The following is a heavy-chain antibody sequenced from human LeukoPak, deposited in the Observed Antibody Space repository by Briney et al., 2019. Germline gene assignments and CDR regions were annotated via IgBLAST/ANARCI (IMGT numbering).Heavy chain of an antibody. J-gene: IGHJ6*02. CDR3: ATGFSRPYYYGMDV. Sequence: PGGSLRLSCAASGFTFSDFYMTWIRQAPGKGLEWVSYSSNGGSTIYYADSVKGRFTISRDNAKNSLYLRMNSLRAEDTAVYYCATGFSRPYYYGMDVWGQGTTVTVSS. V-gene: IGHV3-11*01. CDR2: SSNGGSTI. CDR1: GFTFSDFY. D-gene: IGHD1-14*01.